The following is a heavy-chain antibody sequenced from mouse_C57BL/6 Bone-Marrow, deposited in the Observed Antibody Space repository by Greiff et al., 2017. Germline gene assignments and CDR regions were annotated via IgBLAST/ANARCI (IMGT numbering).Heavy chain of an antibody. J-gene: IGHJ4*01. CDR1: GYAFSSYW. V-gene: IGHV1-80*01. Sequence: QVQLQQSGAELVKPGASVKISCKASGYAFSSYWMNWVKQRPGKGLEWIGQIYPGDGDTNYNGKFKGKATLTADKSSSTAYMQLSSLTSEDSAVYFCARSTYYSNYAYAMDYWGQGTSVTVSS. CDR3: ARSTYYSNYAYAMDY. CDR2: IYPGDGDT. D-gene: IGHD2-5*01.